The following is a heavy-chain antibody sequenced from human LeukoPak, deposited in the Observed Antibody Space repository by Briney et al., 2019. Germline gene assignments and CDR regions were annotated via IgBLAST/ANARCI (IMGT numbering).Heavy chain of an antibody. CDR3: AKLIKLSGSSHVDY. CDR2: INWNGGST. V-gene: IGHV3-20*04. CDR1: GFTFDDYG. Sequence: GGSLRLSCAASGFTFDDYGMSWVRQAPGKGLEWVSGINWNGGSTGYADSVKGRLTISRDNAKNSLYLQMNSLRVEDTAVYYCAKLIKLSGSSHVDYWGQGTLVTVSS. J-gene: IGHJ4*02. D-gene: IGHD1-26*01.